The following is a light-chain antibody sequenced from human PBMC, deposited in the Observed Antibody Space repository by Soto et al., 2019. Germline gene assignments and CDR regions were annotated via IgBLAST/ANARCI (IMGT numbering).Light chain of an antibody. V-gene: IGKV1-12*01. Sequence: DIQRTQSPSSVSASVGDRVTITCRASQAIDSWLAWYQQKPGEAPKLLIFTGSLLHSGVPPRFSGSGSGTDFTLTISSLQPEDFATYYCQQTLSFPPTFGQGTKADIK. CDR3: QQTLSFPPT. J-gene: IGKJ1*01. CDR1: QAIDSW. CDR2: TGS.